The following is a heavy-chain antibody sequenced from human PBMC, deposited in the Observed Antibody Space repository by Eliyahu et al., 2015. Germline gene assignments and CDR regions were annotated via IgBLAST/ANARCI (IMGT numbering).Heavy chain of an antibody. CDR3: ARGHYNGFDF. Sequence: LVKSSETLSLTCTVSGASLGIFYWSWIRQAPGKGLEWIGYIYYSGSTNYNPSLKSRVSISTDPSKNQISLKMTSVIAADTAVYYCARGHYNGFDFWGQGTRVTVS. CDR2: IYYSGST. CDR1: GASLGIFY. V-gene: IGHV4-59*01. D-gene: IGHD5-24*01. J-gene: IGHJ4*02.